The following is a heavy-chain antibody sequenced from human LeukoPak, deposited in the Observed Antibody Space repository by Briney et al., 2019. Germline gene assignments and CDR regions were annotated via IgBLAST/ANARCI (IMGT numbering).Heavy chain of an antibody. J-gene: IGHJ4*02. D-gene: IGHD5-18*01. CDR3: ARGVYGYGFLDY. CDR2: INPNSGGT. CDR1: GYTFTGYY. V-gene: IGHV1-2*02. Sequence: ASVKVSCKASGYTFTGYYMHWVRQAPGQGLEWMGWINPNSGGTNHAQKFQGRVTMTRDTSISTAYMELSRLRSDDTAVYYCARGVYGYGFLDYWGQGTLVTVSS.